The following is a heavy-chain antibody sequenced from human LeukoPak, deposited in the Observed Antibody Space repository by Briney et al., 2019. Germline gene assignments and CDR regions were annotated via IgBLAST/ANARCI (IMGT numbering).Heavy chain of an antibody. J-gene: IGHJ4*02. V-gene: IGHV3-20*01. D-gene: IGHD2-15*01. CDR1: GFSNADYG. CDR3: ARDLSATWYSLAY. Sequence: GGSLRLSCVGSGFSNADYGMSWVRQAPGKGLEWVAGIEWNADALQYTDSVKGRFAISRDNATNSMDHQMDILRPEDTGVYDCARDLSATWYSLAYWGQGTVVTVSA. CDR2: IEWNADAL.